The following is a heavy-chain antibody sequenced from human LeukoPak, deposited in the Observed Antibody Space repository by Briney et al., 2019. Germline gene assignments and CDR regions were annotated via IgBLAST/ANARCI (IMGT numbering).Heavy chain of an antibody. V-gene: IGHV1-46*01. CDR3: ARSSRRSVGYQGYFDY. J-gene: IGHJ4*02. D-gene: IGHD2-2*01. Sequence: ASVKVPCKASGYIFTSYYMHWVRQAPGQGLEWMGIINPSGGSTSYAQKFQGRVTMTRDTSTSTVYMELSSLRSEDTAVYYCARSSRRSVGYQGYFDYWGQGTLVTVSS. CDR1: GYIFTSYY. CDR2: INPSGGST.